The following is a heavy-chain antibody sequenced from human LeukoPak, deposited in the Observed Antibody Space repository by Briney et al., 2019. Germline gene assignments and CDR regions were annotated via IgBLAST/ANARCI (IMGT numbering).Heavy chain of an antibody. CDR3: ARERVAAAATGYFDL. CDR1: GGSFSGYY. CDR2: INHSGST. Sequence: PSETLSLTCAVYGGSFSGYYWSWIRQPPGKGLEWIGEINHSGSTNYNPSLKSRVTISVDTSKNQFSLKLSSVTAAGTAVYYCARERVAAAATGYFDLWGRGTLVTVSS. J-gene: IGHJ2*01. D-gene: IGHD6-13*01. V-gene: IGHV4-34*01.